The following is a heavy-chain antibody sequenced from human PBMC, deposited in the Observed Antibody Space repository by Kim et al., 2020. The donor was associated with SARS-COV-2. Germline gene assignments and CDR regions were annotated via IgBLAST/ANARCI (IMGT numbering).Heavy chain of an antibody. D-gene: IGHD7-27*01. V-gene: IGHV4-4*07. Sequence: PSLKSRVTMSVDTSKNQFSLKLSSVTAADTAVYYCARDVDLGQIDYGMDVWGQGTTVTVSS. J-gene: IGHJ6*02. CDR3: ARDVDLGQIDYGMDV.